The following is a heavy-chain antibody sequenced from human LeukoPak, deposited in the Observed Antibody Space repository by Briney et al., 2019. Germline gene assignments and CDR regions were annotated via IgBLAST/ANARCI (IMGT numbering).Heavy chain of an antibody. CDR3: ARDPKTGSPDYFDY. J-gene: IGHJ4*02. V-gene: IGHV3-30*04. D-gene: IGHD3-10*01. CDR1: GFTFNNYP. Sequence: PGTSLRLSCVTSGFTFNNYPMHWVRQAPRKGLEWVAVIGYDGRFKFHSDSVKGRFTISRDDSKNTLYLQMNSLRPEDTALYYCARDPKTGSPDYFDYWGQGTLVTVST. CDR2: IGYDGRFK.